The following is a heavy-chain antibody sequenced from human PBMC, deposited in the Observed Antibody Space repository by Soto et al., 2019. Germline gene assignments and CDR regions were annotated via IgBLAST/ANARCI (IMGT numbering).Heavy chain of an antibody. CDR3: ARGEQYSGRIFDY. D-gene: IGHD1-26*01. Sequence: LSLTCGISGDSVSSNSAAWNWLRQSPSRGLEWLGRTYYRSKWYNDYAVSVESRITINPDTSKNHFSLQLNFVTPEDTAVYFCARGEQYSGRIFDYWGQGTLVTVSS. V-gene: IGHV6-1*01. CDR1: GDSVSSNSAA. CDR2: TYYRSKWYN. J-gene: IGHJ4*02.